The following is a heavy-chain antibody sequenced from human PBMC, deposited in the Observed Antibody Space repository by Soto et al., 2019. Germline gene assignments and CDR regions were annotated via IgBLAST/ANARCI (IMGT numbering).Heavy chain of an antibody. CDR1: GFSFGSYA. CDR2: ISYDGSNK. V-gene: IGHV3-30-3*01. CDR3: ARDRTHGWFGELFPTPYYYYGMDV. Sequence: LRLSCAASGFSFGSYAMHWVRQSPGKGLEWVAVISYDGSNKYYADSVKGRFTISRDNSKNTLYLQMNSLRAEDTAVYYCARDRTHGWFGELFPTPYYYYGMDVWGQGTTVTVSS. D-gene: IGHD3-10*01. J-gene: IGHJ6*02.